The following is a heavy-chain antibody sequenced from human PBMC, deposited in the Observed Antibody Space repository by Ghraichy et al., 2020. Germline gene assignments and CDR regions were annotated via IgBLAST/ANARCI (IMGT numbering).Heavy chain of an antibody. Sequence: GGSLRLSCAMSGFNYGDFAVGWVRQAPGKGLEWVSSIARSGSAEYTDSVKGRFTIFRDNSKNISYLHMSSLRAEDTATYYCACYSGWNPSSYFFKSWGQGTLVTVSS. J-gene: IGHJ5*02. CDR3: ACYSGWNPSSYFFKS. CDR2: IARSGSA. CDR1: GFNYGDFA. D-gene: IGHD3-9*01. V-gene: IGHV3-23*01.